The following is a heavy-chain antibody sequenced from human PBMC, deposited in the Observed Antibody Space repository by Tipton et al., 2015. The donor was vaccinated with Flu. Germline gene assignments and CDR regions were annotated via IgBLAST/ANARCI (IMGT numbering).Heavy chain of an antibody. CDR2: IYPSGNT. Sequence: TLSLTCTVSGGSLSSYFWSWIRQPAGKGLEWIGRIYPSGNTNYNPSLKSRVTMSLDASKSHFSLKLSSVTAADTAMYYCSSYYIRAFDIWGQGTMVTVSS. J-gene: IGHJ3*02. D-gene: IGHD3-10*01. V-gene: IGHV4-4*07. CDR1: GGSLSSYF. CDR3: SSYYIRAFDI.